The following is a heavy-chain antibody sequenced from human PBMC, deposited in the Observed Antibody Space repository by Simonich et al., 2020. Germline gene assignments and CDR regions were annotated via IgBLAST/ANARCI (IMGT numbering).Heavy chain of an antibody. D-gene: IGHD3-22*01. V-gene: IGHV3-23*01. CDR1: GFTFSSYA. CDR2: ISGSGGST. Sequence: GGGLVQPGGSLRLSCAASGFTFSSYAMSWVRQAPGKGLEWVSAISGSGGSTYYADSVEGRFTISRDNSKNTRYLQMNSLRAEDTAVYYCAKDLGERITMIVVVIDAFDIWGQGTMVTVSS. CDR3: AKDLGERITMIVVVIDAFDI. J-gene: IGHJ3*02.